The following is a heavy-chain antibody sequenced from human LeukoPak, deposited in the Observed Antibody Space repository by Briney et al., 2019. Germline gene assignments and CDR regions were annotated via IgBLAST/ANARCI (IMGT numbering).Heavy chain of an antibody. CDR3: ARWEGPSALDY. Sequence: GGSLRPSRAASGFTFTSYSVNWVRQAPGKGLEWVSITRSSNGHIYYADSVKGRFTISRDKAKKSLYLQMNSLRAEDTAVYYCARWEGPSALDYWGPGKMVTVSS. V-gene: IGHV3-21*01. CDR1: GFTFTSYS. D-gene: IGHD1-26*01. CDR2: TRSSNGHI. J-gene: IGHJ4*02.